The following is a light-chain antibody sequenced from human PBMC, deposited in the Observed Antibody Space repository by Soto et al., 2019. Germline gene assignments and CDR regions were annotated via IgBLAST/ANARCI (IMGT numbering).Light chain of an antibody. V-gene: IGKV3-11*01. CDR3: QQRSNWPIT. Sequence: EIVLTQSPATLSLSPGERANLSCRASQSVSSYLAWYQQKPDQAPRLHIYDASNRATGIPARFSGSGSGTDFTLTISSLEPEDFAVYYCQQRSNWPITFGQGTRLEIK. J-gene: IGKJ5*01. CDR1: QSVSSY. CDR2: DAS.